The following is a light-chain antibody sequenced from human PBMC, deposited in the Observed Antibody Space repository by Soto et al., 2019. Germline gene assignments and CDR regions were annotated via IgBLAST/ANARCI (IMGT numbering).Light chain of an antibody. CDR2: GAS. CDR3: QQYNNWPPWT. CDR1: QSVSTN. J-gene: IGKJ1*01. V-gene: IGKV3-15*01. Sequence: EIVMTQSPATLSVSPGERATLSCRASQSVSTNLAWYQQKPGQAPRLLFYGASTRATGIPARFSGSGSGTEFTLTISSLQSEDFAVYYCQQYNNWPPWTFGXGTKVDIK.